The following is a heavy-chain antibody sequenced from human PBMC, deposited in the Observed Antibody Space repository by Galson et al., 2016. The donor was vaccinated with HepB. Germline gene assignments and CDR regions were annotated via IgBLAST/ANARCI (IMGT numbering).Heavy chain of an antibody. CDR2: IWYDGSKK. J-gene: IGHJ5*02. V-gene: IGHV3-33*01. CDR3: ARDQTYDWWFNP. Sequence: SLRLSCAASGFTFNYYGINWVRQAPGKGLEWVAVIWYDGSKKLYADSVKGRFTISRANAKQTVYLEMNSLRVEDTAVYYGARDQTYDWWFNPWGQGTQVTVSA. CDR1: GFTFNYYG. D-gene: IGHD3-3*01.